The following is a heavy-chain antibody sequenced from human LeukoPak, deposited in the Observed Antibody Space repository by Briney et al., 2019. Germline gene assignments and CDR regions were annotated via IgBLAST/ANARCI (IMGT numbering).Heavy chain of an antibody. Sequence: KSSETLSLTCTVSGGPISSSSYYWSWIRQHPGKGLEWIGYIYYSGSTYYNPSLKSRVTISVDTSKNQFSLKLSSVTAADTAVYYCARDPTWDVYDAFDIWGQGTMVTVSS. J-gene: IGHJ3*02. CDR3: ARDPTWDVYDAFDI. CDR1: GGPISSSSYY. V-gene: IGHV4-31*03. D-gene: IGHD1-26*01. CDR2: IYYSGST.